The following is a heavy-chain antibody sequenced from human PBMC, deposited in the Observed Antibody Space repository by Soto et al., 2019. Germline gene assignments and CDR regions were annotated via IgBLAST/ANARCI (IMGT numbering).Heavy chain of an antibody. CDR3: ARDRYYDFWSGSAYNWFDP. D-gene: IGHD3-3*01. CDR2: IYYSGST. J-gene: IGHJ5*02. V-gene: IGHV4-30-4*01. Sequence: QVQLQESGPGLVKPSQTLSLTCTVSGGSISSGDYYWSWIRQPPGQGLEWIGYIYYSGSTYYNPSLKSRVTISVDTSKNQFSLKLSSVTAADTAVYYCARDRYYDFWSGSAYNWFDPWGQGTLVTVSS. CDR1: GGSISSGDYY.